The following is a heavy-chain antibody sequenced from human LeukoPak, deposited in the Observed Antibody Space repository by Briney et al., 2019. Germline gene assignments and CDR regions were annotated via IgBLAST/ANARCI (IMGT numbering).Heavy chain of an antibody. CDR1: GGSISTGNW. Sequence: SGTLSLTCAVSGGSISTGNWWSWVRQSPDKGLEWIGEIYHSGSSNYNPSLKSRVTMSIDNSKHHFSLSLTSVTAPDTAVYYCAREGSRRLYMDVWGRGTTVTVSS. CDR2: IYHSGSS. J-gene: IGHJ6*03. V-gene: IGHV4-4*02. D-gene: IGHD6-25*01. CDR3: AREGSRRLYMDV.